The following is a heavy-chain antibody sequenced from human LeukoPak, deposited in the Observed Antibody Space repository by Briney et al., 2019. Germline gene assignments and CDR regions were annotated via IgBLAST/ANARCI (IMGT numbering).Heavy chain of an antibody. V-gene: IGHV4-59*01. CDR1: GGSISSYY. CDR3: ARGATYYDFWSAHYAVPNWFDP. Sequence: KPSETLSLTCTVSGGSISSYYWSWIRQPPGKGLEWIGYIYYSGSTNYNPSLKSRVTISVDTSKNQFSLKLSSVTAADTAVYYCARGATYYDFWSAHYAVPNWFDPWGQGTLVTVSS. CDR2: IYYSGST. D-gene: IGHD3-3*01. J-gene: IGHJ5*02.